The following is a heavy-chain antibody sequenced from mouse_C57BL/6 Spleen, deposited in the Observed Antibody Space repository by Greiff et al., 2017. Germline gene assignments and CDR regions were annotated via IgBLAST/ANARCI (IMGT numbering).Heavy chain of an antibody. D-gene: IGHD1-1*01. CDR2: IWSGGST. CDR1: GFSLTSYG. J-gene: IGHJ3*01. V-gene: IGHV2-2*01. CDR3: ARNTTVVASFAY. Sequence: VMLVESGPGLVQPSQSLSITCTVSGFSLTSYGVHWVRQSPGKGLEWLGVIWSGGSTDYNAAFISRLSISKDNSKSQVFFKMNSLQADDTAIYYCARNTTVVASFAYWGQGTLVTVSA.